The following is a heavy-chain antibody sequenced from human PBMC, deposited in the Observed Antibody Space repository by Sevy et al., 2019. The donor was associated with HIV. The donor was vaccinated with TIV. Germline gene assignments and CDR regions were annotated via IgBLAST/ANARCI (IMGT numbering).Heavy chain of an antibody. CDR2: ITRNSYEAYGGTT. Sequence: GGSLRLSCTTSGFTFDDYAMSWFRQAPGKGLEWVAFITRNSYEAYGGTTDYGASVKGRFIISRDDSKSIAYLQMNSLKTEDTGVYYCTRGLATADTPEYYFDYWGQGTLVIVSS. J-gene: IGHJ4*02. V-gene: IGHV3-49*03. CDR3: TRGLATADTPEYYFDY. CDR1: GFTFDDYA. D-gene: IGHD5-12*01.